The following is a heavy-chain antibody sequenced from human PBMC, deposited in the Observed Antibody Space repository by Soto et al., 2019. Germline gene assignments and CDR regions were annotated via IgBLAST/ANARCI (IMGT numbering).Heavy chain of an antibody. J-gene: IGHJ4*02. Sequence: TPDTLSLTRAVSGHSISRGISAWSWLRQPPEEGLEWIGYMYRSGSAYYKPSLKSRVIISIDRSKNQFSLKLRSVTPAEAAVYYCARVPNYCGQGILVTVCS. CDR1: GHSISRGISA. CDR3: ARVPNY. D-gene: IGHD2-2*01. V-gene: IGHV4-30-2*01. CDR2: MYRSGSA.